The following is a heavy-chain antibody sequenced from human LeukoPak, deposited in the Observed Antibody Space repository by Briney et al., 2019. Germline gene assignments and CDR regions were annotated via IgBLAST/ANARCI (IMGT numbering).Heavy chain of an antibody. Sequence: GGSLRLSCAASGFTVSSNYMSWVRQAPGRGLEWVSVIYSGGSTYYADSVKGRFTISRDNSKNTLFLQMNSLRAGDTAVYYCARVPPLITMVRGVIPKRNWYFDLWGRGTLVTVSS. CDR1: GFTVSSNY. CDR3: ARVPPLITMVRGVIPKRNWYFDL. D-gene: IGHD3-10*01. V-gene: IGHV3-66*01. J-gene: IGHJ2*01. CDR2: IYSGGST.